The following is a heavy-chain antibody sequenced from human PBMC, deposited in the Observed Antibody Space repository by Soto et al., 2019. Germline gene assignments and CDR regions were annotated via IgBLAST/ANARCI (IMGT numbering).Heavy chain of an antibody. CDR2: INAGNGNT. Sequence: ASVKVSCKASGYTFTSYAMHWVGQAPGQRLEWMGWINAGNGNTKYSQKFQGRVTITRDTSTSTAYMELSSLRSEDTAVYYCARDTRDADSSGYYYPDAFDIWGQGTMVTVSS. D-gene: IGHD3-22*01. CDR3: ARDTRDADSSGYYYPDAFDI. CDR1: GYTFTSYA. V-gene: IGHV1-3*01. J-gene: IGHJ3*02.